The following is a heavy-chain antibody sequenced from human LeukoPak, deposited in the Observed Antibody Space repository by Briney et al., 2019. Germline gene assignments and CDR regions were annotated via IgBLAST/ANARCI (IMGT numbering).Heavy chain of an antibody. Sequence: GGSLRLSCAASGFTFSSYWMHWVRQAPGKGLVWVSRINSDGSSASYADSVKGRFTISRDNAKNTLYLQMNSLRAEDTAVYYCARDRDGYNGFDYWGQGTLVTVSS. J-gene: IGHJ4*02. CDR3: ARDRDGYNGFDY. D-gene: IGHD5-24*01. CDR1: GFTFSSYW. CDR2: INSDGSSA. V-gene: IGHV3-74*01.